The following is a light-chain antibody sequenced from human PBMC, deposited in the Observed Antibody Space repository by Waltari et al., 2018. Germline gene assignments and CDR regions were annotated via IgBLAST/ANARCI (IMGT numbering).Light chain of an antibody. V-gene: IGLV2-23*01. CDR2: GAT. J-gene: IGLJ1*01. CDR3: FSFVAANSFV. Sequence: QSALTQPASVSGSPGQSITLSCTGTCNDIGNYDLVSWYQQRPGEAPKLLMYGATKRPSGVSNRFSGSKSGKTASLTISGLQTEDEADYYCFSFVAANSFVFGPGTKVTVL. CDR1: CNDIGNYDL.